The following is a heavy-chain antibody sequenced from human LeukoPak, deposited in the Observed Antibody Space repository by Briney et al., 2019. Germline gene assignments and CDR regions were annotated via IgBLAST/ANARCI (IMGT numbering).Heavy chain of an antibody. J-gene: IGHJ5*02. Sequence: ASVKVSCKASGYTFTGYYMHWVRQAPGQGLEWMGWINPNSGGTNYAQKFQGRVTMTRDTSISTAYMELSRLRSDDTAVYYCARDPIYSSGYNWFDPWGQGTLVTVSS. V-gene: IGHV1-2*02. CDR3: ARDPIYSSGYNWFDP. D-gene: IGHD3-10*01. CDR2: INPNSGGT. CDR1: GYTFTGYY.